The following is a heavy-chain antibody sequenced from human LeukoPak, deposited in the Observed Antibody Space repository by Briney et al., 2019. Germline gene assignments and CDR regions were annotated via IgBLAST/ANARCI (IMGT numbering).Heavy chain of an antibody. V-gene: IGHV4-61*01. Sequence: SETLSLTCTVSGGSISSGSYYWSWIRQPPGKGLEWIGNIYYSGSTNYNPSLKSRVTISVDTSKNQFSLKLSSVTAADTAVYYCARADSGSYRRNWFDPWGQGTLVTVSS. J-gene: IGHJ5*02. CDR3: ARADSGSYRRNWFDP. CDR1: GGSISSGSYY. CDR2: IYYSGST. D-gene: IGHD1-26*01.